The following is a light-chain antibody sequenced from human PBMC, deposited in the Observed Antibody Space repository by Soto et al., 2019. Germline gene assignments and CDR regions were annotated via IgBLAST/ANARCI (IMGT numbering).Light chain of an antibody. V-gene: IGKV3-20*01. J-gene: IGKJ1*01. CDR1: QSVSSSY. CDR3: QQYVSSPWA. CDR2: DAS. Sequence: EIVLTQSPATLSLSPGERATLSCRASQSVSSSYLAWYQQKPGQAPRLLIYDASNRATGIPARFSGSGSGTDFTLTISRLEPEDFAVYYCQQYVSSPWAFGQGTKVDIK.